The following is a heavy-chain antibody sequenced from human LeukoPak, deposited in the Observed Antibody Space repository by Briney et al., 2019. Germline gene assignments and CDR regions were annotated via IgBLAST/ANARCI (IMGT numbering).Heavy chain of an antibody. Sequence: ASVKVSCKASGYTFTSYDINWVRQATGQGLEWMGWMSPNSGNTGYAQKFQGRVTMTRDTSISTAYMELSRLRSDDTAVYYCARDLASSGFDPWGQGTLVTVSS. D-gene: IGHD3-3*02. J-gene: IGHJ5*02. CDR1: GYTFTSYD. CDR2: MSPNSGNT. V-gene: IGHV1-8*01. CDR3: ARDLASSGFDP.